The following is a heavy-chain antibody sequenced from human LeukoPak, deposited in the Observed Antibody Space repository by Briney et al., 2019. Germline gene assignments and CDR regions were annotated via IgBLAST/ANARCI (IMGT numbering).Heavy chain of an antibody. CDR2: ISGSGGST. D-gene: IGHD1-26*01. Sequence: PGASLSLSWAASGFTFSSYAMSWLRKAPGKGLEWVSAISGSGGSTYYADSVKGRLTISRDNSKNTLYLQMNSLRAEDTAVYYCAKDRTSGSYVDYWGQGALVTVSS. CDR1: GFTFSSYA. J-gene: IGHJ4*02. CDR3: AKDRTSGSYVDY. V-gene: IGHV3-23*01.